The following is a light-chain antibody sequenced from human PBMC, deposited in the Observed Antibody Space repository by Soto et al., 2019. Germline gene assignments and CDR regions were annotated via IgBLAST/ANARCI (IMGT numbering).Light chain of an antibody. V-gene: IGKV1-16*01. Sequence: DIQMTQSPSSLSASVGDRVTITCRASQGISSHLAWFQQQPGKAPRSLMYEASTLHSGVPSRFSGSGSGTDFTLTISSLQPEDFATYYCLQYKSYPRTFGQGTKVDIK. CDR3: LQYKSYPRT. CDR2: EAS. J-gene: IGKJ1*01. CDR1: QGISSH.